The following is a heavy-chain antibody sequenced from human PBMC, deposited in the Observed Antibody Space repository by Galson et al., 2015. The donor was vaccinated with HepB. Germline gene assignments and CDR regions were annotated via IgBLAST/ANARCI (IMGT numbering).Heavy chain of an antibody. V-gene: IGHV3-21*01. Sequence: SLRLSCAASRFTFSTYSMNWVRQAPGKGLEWVSSISSSSSYIYYADSVKGRFTVSRDNAKNSLYLQMNSLRVEDTAVYYCARELEVTITTAEKRDFDDWGQGTLVTVSS. D-gene: IGHD4-11*01. CDR3: ARELEVTITTAEKRDFDD. J-gene: IGHJ4*02. CDR2: ISSSSSYI. CDR1: RFTFSTYS.